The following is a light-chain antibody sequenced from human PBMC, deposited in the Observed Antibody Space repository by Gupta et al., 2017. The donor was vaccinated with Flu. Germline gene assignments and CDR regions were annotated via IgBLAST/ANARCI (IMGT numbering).Light chain of an antibody. Sequence: DIQVTQSPSSLSASVGDRITITCLTSQKITNYLNWFAQKPGKAPNLLIYAASTLQTGVPSRFSGTGSGTHFNFTISSLHPEDYGTYYCQQTYSTPRAFGQGTKGEVK. CDR3: QQTYSTPRA. J-gene: IGKJ1*01. CDR2: AAS. V-gene: IGKV1-39*01. CDR1: QKITNY.